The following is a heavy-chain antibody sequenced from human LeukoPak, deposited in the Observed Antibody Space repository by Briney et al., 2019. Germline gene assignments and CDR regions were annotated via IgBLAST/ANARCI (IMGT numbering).Heavy chain of an antibody. V-gene: IGHV3-23*01. Sequence: GGSLRLSCAASGFTFSSHALSWVRQAPGKGLEWVSAISGTGDSAFYADSVKGRFTVSRDNSKNTLYLQIKSVRAEDTAVYYCAKVSWFGELRENDWRGQGILVTVSS. J-gene: IGHJ4*02. CDR2: ISGTGDSA. CDR3: AKVSWFGELRENDW. CDR1: GFTFSSHA. D-gene: IGHD3-10*01.